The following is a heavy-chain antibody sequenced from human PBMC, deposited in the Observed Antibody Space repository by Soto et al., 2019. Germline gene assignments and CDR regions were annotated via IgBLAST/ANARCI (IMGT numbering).Heavy chain of an antibody. CDR1: GYTFTSYA. D-gene: IGHD5-18*01. CDR3: ARDLWDTATQYYYYGMDV. Sequence: QVQLVQSGAEVKKPGASVKVSCKASGYTFTSYAMHWVRQAPGQRLEWMGWINAGNGNTKYLQKFQGRVTITRETSASTAYMELSSLRSEDTAVYYCARDLWDTATQYYYYGMDVWGQGTTVTVSS. V-gene: IGHV1-3*01. CDR2: INAGNGNT. J-gene: IGHJ6*02.